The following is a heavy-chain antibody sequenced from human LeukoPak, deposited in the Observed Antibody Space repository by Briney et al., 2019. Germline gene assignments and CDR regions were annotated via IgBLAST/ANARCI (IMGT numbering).Heavy chain of an antibody. CDR1: GYTFTSYY. D-gene: IGHD5-18*01. CDR2: INPSGGST. J-gene: IGHJ4*02. V-gene: IGHV1-46*01. CDR3: AKDLRLWLSPFDY. Sequence: ASVKVSCKASGYTFTSYYMHWVRQAPGQGLEWMGIINPSGGSTSYAQKFQGRVTMTRDMSTSTVYMELSSLRSEDTAVYYCAKDLRLWLSPFDYWGQGTLVTVSS.